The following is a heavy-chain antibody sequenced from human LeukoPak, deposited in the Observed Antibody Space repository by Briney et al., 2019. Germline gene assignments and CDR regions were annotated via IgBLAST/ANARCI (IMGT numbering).Heavy chain of an antibody. V-gene: IGHV4-4*07. CDR1: GGSISSYY. CDR3: ARGAITIFGVVSYNWFDP. J-gene: IGHJ5*02. D-gene: IGHD3-3*01. Sequence: PSETLSLTCTVSGGSISSYYWSWIRQPAGKGLEWIGRIYTSGSTNYNPSLKSRVTMSVDTSKNQFSLKLSSVTAADTAVYYCARGAITIFGVVSYNWFDPWGQGTLVTVSS. CDR2: IYTSGST.